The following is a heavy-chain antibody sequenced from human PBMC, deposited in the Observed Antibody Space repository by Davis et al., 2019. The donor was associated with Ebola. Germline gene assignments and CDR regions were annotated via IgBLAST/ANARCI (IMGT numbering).Heavy chain of an antibody. Sequence: GESLKISCAASGFTVSSNYMSWVRQAPGKGLEWVSAISGSGGSTYYADSVKGRFTISRDNSKNSLYLQMNSLRDEDTAVYYCAKLGGGSSWYWFDYWGQGTLVTVSS. CDR1: GFTVSSNY. V-gene: IGHV3-23*01. CDR2: ISGSGGST. J-gene: IGHJ4*02. D-gene: IGHD6-13*01. CDR3: AKLGGGSSWYWFDY.